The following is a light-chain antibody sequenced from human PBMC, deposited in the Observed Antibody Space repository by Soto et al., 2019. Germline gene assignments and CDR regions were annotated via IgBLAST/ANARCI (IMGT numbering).Light chain of an antibody. V-gene: IGLV2-23*01. CDR3: CSFALGSTSV. Sequence: QSVLTQPASVSGSPGQSITISCTGTSSNIGTYNLVSWYQQHPGKAPKLMIYEGSKRPSGVSNRFSGSRSGNTASLTISGLQAEDEADYYCCSFALGSTSVFGGGTQLTVL. CDR2: EGS. CDR1: SSNIGTYNL. J-gene: IGLJ3*02.